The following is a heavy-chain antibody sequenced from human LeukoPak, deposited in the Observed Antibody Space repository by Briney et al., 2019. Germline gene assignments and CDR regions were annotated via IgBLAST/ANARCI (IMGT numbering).Heavy chain of an antibody. J-gene: IGHJ4*02. CDR2: IYQSGTT. V-gene: IGHV4-4*02. CDR3: ARAWWYGSGSLIGY. D-gene: IGHD3-10*01. Sequence: PSETLSLTCTVSGDYIRTNNWWIWVRQSPGKGLEWIGEIYQSGTTNYNPSLKSRVTISVDTSKNQFSLKLSSVTAADTAVYYCARAWWYGSGSLIGYWGQGTLVTVSS. CDR1: GDYIRTNNW.